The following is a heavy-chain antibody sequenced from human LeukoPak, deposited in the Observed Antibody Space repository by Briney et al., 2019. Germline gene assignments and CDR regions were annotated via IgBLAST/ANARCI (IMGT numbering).Heavy chain of an antibody. CDR2: IYTSGIT. CDR1: GGSFSSYY. Sequence: PSETLSLTXTVSGGSFSSYYWSWIRQPAGKGLEWIGRIYTSGITNYNPSLKSRVTMSVDTSKNQFSLKLSSVTAADTAVYYCAREVYGSGSYSSTDAFDIWGQGTMVTVSS. J-gene: IGHJ3*02. D-gene: IGHD3-10*01. CDR3: AREVYGSGSYSSTDAFDI. V-gene: IGHV4-4*07.